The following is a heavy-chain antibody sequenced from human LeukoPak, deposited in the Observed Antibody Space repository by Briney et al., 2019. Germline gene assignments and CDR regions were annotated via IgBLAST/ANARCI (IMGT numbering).Heavy chain of an antibody. CDR2: IIPIFGTA. V-gene: IGHV1-69*06. CDR1: GGTFSSYA. J-gene: IGHJ4*02. D-gene: IGHD2-15*01. CDR3: ARAGGYCGRISCPYYFDY. Sequence: SVKVSCKASGGTFSSYAISWVRQAPGQGLEWMGGIIPIFGTANYAQKFQDRVTITADKSTSTAYMELSSLRSEDTAVYYCARAGGYCGRISCPYYFDYWGQGSLVAVSS.